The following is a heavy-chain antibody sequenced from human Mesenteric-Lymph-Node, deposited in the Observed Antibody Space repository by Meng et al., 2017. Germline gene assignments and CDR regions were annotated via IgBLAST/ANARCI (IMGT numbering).Heavy chain of an antibody. V-gene: IGHV1-69*06. Sequence: SAKVSCKASGDIFTSHAITWVRQAPGQGLEWMGGIIPIFGTANYAQKFQGRVTITADKSTSTAYMELSSLRCEDTAVYYCARQPFPYDFWSGYYSRTFDYWGQGTLVTVSS. J-gene: IGHJ4*02. CDR2: IIPIFGTA. CDR1: GDIFTSHA. D-gene: IGHD3-3*01. CDR3: ARQPFPYDFWSGYYSRTFDY.